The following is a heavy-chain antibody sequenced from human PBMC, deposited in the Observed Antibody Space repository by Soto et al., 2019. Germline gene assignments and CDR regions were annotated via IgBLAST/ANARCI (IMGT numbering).Heavy chain of an antibody. CDR2: ISYDGSNK. J-gene: IGHJ6*02. D-gene: IGHD5-18*01. Sequence: GGSLRLSCAASGFTFSSYGMHWVRQAPGKGLEWVAVISYDGSNKYYADSVKGRFTISRDNSKNTLYLQMNSLRAEDTAVYYCAGGYSYGPIKYHYGMDVWGQGTTVTVSS. V-gene: IGHV3-30*03. CDR1: GFTFSSYG. CDR3: AGGYSYGPIKYHYGMDV.